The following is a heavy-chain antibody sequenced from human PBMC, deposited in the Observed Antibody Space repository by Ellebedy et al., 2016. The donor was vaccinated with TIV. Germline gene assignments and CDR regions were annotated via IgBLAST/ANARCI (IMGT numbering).Heavy chain of an antibody. D-gene: IGHD4/OR15-4a*01. CDR2: INPNSGGT. CDR1: GYTFTGYY. V-gene: IGHV1-2*04. J-gene: IGHJ6*02. Sequence: ASVKVSCXASGYTFTGYYMHWVRQAPGQGLEWMGWINPNSGGTNYAQKFQGWVTMTRDTSISTAYMELSRLRSDDTAVYYCARGLSVGPASYYYGMDVWGQGTTVTVSS. CDR3: ARGLSVGPASYYYGMDV.